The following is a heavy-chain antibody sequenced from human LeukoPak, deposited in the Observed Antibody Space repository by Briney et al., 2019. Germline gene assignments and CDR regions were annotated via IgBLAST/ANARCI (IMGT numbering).Heavy chain of an antibody. CDR2: INPSGGST. D-gene: IGHD7-27*01. Sequence: ASVTVSCKASGYTFTSYYMHWVRQAPGQGLEWMGIINPSGGSTSYAQKFQGRVTMTRDTSTSTVYMELSSLRSEDTAVYYRARGSLWGYYFAYWGQGTLVTVSS. J-gene: IGHJ4*02. CDR1: GYTFTSYY. V-gene: IGHV1-46*01. CDR3: ARGSLWGYYFAY.